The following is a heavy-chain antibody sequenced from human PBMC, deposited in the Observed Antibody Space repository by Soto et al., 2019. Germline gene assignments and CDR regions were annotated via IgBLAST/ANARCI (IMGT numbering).Heavy chain of an antibody. CDR1: GFTFSSYW. CDR2: INQDGSAK. V-gene: IGHV3-7*05. CDR3: ARQVGWGGFDS. Sequence: EVQLVESGGDLVQPGGSLRLSCAASGFTFSSYWMSWVRQAPGKGLGWVVNINQDGSAKHSVDSVRGRFTISRDNVQNSVYMQMISLRAEDTAVYYCARQVGWGGFDSWGQGTLVTVSS. D-gene: IGHD6-19*01. J-gene: IGHJ5*01.